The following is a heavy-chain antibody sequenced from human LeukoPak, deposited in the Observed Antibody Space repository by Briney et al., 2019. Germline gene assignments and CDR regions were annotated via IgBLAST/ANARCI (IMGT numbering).Heavy chain of an antibody. CDR1: GFTFTTYW. CDR3: ARDRDYAFDY. CDR2: IKHDGSEK. Sequence: GGSLRLSCRTSGFTFTTYWMSWVRQAPGKGLEWVANIKHDGSEKYYVDSVKGRFTISRDNGKNSLYLQMNSLRDEDTAVYYCARDRDYAFDYWGQGTLVTVSS. D-gene: IGHD4-17*01. J-gene: IGHJ4*02. V-gene: IGHV3-7*01.